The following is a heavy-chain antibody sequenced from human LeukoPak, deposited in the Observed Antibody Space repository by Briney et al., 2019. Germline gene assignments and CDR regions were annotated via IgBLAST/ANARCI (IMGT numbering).Heavy chain of an antibody. V-gene: IGHV3-48*03. CDR1: GFTFKSYA. J-gene: IGHJ6*03. CDR3: ARESGYSSSWYSTRNYYYYYMDV. Sequence: GGSLRLSCAASGFTFKSYAMNWVRQAPGKGLEWVSYISSSGSTIYYADSVKGRFTISRDNAKNSLYLQMNSLRAEDTAVYYCARESGYSSSWYSTRNYYYYYMDVWGKGTTVTISS. CDR2: ISSSGSTI. D-gene: IGHD6-13*01.